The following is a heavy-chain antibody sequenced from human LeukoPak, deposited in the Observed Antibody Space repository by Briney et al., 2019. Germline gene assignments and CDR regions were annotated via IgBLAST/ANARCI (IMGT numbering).Heavy chain of an antibody. D-gene: IGHD1-26*01. J-gene: IGHJ4*02. CDR2: ISHSSSNI. V-gene: IGHV3-21*05. CDR1: GFSFSSYS. CDR3: ARDFFESYLFDY. Sequence: TGGSLRLSCAASGFSFSSYSIYWIRQAPGKGLELVAHISHSSSNIDHADSVKGRFTISRDNAKNSLYLQMNSLRAEDTAVYYCARDFFESYLFDYWGQGTLVTVSS.